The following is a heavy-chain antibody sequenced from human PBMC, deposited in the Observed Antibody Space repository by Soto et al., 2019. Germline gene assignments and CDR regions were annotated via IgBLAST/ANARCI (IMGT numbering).Heavy chain of an antibody. CDR2: ISAYNGNT. CDR1: GYTFTSYG. J-gene: IGHJ5*02. Sequence: ASVKVSCKASGYTFTSYGISWVRQAPGQGLEWMGWISAYNGNTNYAQKPQGRVTMTTDPSTSTAYMGLSSLRSEDTAVYYCARDRGKYQLLYDWFDPWGQGTLVTVSS. CDR3: ARDRGKYQLLYDWFDP. V-gene: IGHV1-18*01. D-gene: IGHD2-2*02.